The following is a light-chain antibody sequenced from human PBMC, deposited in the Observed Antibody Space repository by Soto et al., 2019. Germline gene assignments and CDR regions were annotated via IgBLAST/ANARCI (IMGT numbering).Light chain of an antibody. V-gene: IGKV3-20*01. J-gene: IGKJ2*01. CDR3: QQYGTSPRI. CDR1: QSVSSDF. Sequence: EIVLTQSPGTLSLSPGERTTLSCRASQSVSSDFLAWYQQKPGQAPRLLIYGASSRATDIPDTFSGSGSGTDFSLTISRLEPEDFAVYYCQQYGTSPRIFGQGTKLEIK. CDR2: GAS.